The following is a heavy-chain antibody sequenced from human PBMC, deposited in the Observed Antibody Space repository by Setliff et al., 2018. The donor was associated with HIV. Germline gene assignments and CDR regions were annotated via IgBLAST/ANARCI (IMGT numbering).Heavy chain of an antibody. CDR1: GGSVSSGSYY. V-gene: IGHV4-39*01. CDR3: AAGLHYYDSTGYPLTFDY. CDR2: LYFTGST. Sequence: KPSETLSLTCSVSGGSVSSGSYYWGWIRQPPGKGLEWIGTLYFTGSTYYNPSLKNRVTISVDTSKNQFSLKLSSVTAADTAVYYCAAGLHYYDSTGYPLTFDYWGQGALVTVSS. D-gene: IGHD3-22*01. J-gene: IGHJ4*02.